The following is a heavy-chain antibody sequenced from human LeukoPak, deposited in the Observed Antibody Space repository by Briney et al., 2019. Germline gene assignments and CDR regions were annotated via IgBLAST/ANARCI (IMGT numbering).Heavy chain of an antibody. J-gene: IGHJ4*02. D-gene: IGHD6-19*01. CDR2: IRQDGSAQ. CDR1: GFNLSGSA. Sequence: GGSLRLSCVVSGFNLSGSAVHWVRQAPGKGLEWVANIRQDGSAQFYADSVKGRFTISRDNAKNSLYLQMNSLRDEDTAVYYCARWLYSSGWAIDYWGQGTLVTVSS. CDR3: ARWLYSSGWAIDY. V-gene: IGHV3-7*01.